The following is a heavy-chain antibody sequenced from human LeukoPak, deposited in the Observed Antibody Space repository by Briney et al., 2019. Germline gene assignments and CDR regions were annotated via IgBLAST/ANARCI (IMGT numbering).Heavy chain of an antibody. Sequence: SETLSLTCTVSGGSISSYYWSWIRQPPGKGLERIGYIYTSGSTNYNPSLKSRVTISVDTSKNQFALKLSSVTAADTAVYYCARHLWAGPFDYWGQGTLVTVSS. CDR3: ARHLWAGPFDY. CDR1: GGSISSYY. V-gene: IGHV4-4*09. D-gene: IGHD6-19*01. J-gene: IGHJ4*02. CDR2: IYTSGST.